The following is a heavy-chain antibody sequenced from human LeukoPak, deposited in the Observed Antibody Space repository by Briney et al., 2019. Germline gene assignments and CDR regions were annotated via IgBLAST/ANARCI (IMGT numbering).Heavy chain of an antibody. V-gene: IGHV3-20*01. CDR1: GFTFDDYG. CDR3: ARVSGGSYYGDFDY. CDR2: INWNGAST. Sequence: GGSLRLSCAASGFTFDDYGMSWVRQAPGKGLEWVSGINWNGASTGYGDSVKGRFTISRDNAKNSLYLQMNSLRADDTALYLCARVSGGSYYGDFDYWGQGTLVTVSS. J-gene: IGHJ4*02. D-gene: IGHD1-26*01.